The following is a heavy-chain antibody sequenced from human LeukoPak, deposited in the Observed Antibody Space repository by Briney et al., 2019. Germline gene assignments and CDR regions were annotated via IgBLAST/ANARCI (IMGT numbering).Heavy chain of an antibody. J-gene: IGHJ6*02. Sequence: GGSLRLSCAASGFTFTTYWMHWVRQAPGKGLVWVSHINSDGSITSYADSVKGRFAISRDNAKNTLYLQMNSLRAEDTAVYYCARDAVDTANAVWGQGTTVTVSS. D-gene: IGHD5-18*01. CDR2: INSDGSIT. V-gene: IGHV3-74*01. CDR1: GFTFTTYW. CDR3: ARDAVDTANAV.